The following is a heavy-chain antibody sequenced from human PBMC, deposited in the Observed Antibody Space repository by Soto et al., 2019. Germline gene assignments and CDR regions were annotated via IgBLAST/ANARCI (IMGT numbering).Heavy chain of an antibody. CDR2: MNPNSGNT. CDR3: ARDYSSGYGMDV. D-gene: IGHD6-19*01. Sequence: ASVKVSCKASGYTFTSYDINWVRQATGQGLEWMGWMNPNSGNTDYAQKFQGRVSMTRNTSISTAYMELSSLRSEDTAVYYCARDYSSGYGMDVWGQGTTVTVSS. V-gene: IGHV1-8*01. CDR1: GYTFTSYD. J-gene: IGHJ6*02.